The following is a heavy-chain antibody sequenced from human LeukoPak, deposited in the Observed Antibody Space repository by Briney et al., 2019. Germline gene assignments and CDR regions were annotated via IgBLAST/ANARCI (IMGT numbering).Heavy chain of an antibody. D-gene: IGHD1-14*01. CDR2: IILIFGTA. Sequence: VASVKVSCKASGGTFSSYAISWVRQAPGQGLEWMGGIILIFGTANYAQKFQGRVTITTDESTSTAYMELSSLRSEDTAVYYCARREFACRYCWFDPWGQGTLVTVSS. J-gene: IGHJ5*02. V-gene: IGHV1-69*05. CDR1: GGTFSSYA. CDR3: ARREFACRYCWFDP.